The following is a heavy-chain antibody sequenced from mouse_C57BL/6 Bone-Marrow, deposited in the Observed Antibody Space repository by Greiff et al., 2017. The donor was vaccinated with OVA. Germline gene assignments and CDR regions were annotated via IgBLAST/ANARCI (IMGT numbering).Heavy chain of an antibody. D-gene: IGHD1-1*01. CDR3: ARLNYYGSSAMDY. CDR1: GFTFSSYG. V-gene: IGHV5-6*01. CDR2: ISSGGSYT. Sequence: EVQRVESGGDLVKPGGSLKLSCAASGFTFSSYGMSWVRQTPDKRLEWVATISSGGSYTYYPDSVKGRFTISRDNAKNTLYLQMSSLKSEDTAMYYCARLNYYGSSAMDYWGQGTSVTVSS. J-gene: IGHJ4*01.